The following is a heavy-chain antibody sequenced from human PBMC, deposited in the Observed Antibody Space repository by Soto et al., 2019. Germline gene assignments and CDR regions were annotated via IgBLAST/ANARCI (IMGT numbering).Heavy chain of an antibody. D-gene: IGHD5-12*01. CDR1: GFTFSSYA. CDR3: VKGPLDDSGYDSCYFQH. Sequence: GGSLRLSCSASGFTFSSYAMHWVRQAPGKGLEYVSAISSNGGSTYYADSVKGRFTISRDNSKNTLYLQMSSLRAEDTAVYYCVKGPLDDSGYDSCYFQHWYQGTLVTVSS. V-gene: IGHV3-64D*06. CDR2: ISSNGGST. J-gene: IGHJ1*01.